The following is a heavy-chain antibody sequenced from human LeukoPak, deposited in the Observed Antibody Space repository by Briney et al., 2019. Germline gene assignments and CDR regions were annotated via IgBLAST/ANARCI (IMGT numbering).Heavy chain of an antibody. CDR3: ARVYYGSGSLYSYYYYMDV. Sequence: GGSLRLSCAASGFTFSSYGMHWVRQAPGKGLEWVAVIYRGGRTYYADSVKGRFTISRDNSKNTLYLQMNSLRAEDTAVYYCARVYYGSGSLYSYYYYMDVWGKGTTVTISS. CDR2: IYRGGRT. V-gene: IGHV3-NL1*01. D-gene: IGHD3-10*01. J-gene: IGHJ6*03. CDR1: GFTFSSYG.